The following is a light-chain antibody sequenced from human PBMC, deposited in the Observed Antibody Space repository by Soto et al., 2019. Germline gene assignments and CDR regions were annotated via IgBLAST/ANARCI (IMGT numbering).Light chain of an antibody. CDR2: DVS. CDR1: SSDVGAYNY. V-gene: IGLV2-14*01. J-gene: IGLJ1*01. CDR3: SSYTTSDTYA. Sequence: QSVLTQPASVSGAPGQSIAISCTGTSSDVGAYNYVSWYQQHPGKAPKLMIYDVSNRPSGVSDRFSGSKSGNTASLTISELQAEDEADYYCSSYTTSDTYAFGPGTKFTVL.